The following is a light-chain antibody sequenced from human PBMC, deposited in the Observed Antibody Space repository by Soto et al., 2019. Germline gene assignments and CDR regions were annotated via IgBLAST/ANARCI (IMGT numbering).Light chain of an antibody. CDR1: QIVDSSY. Sequence: EIVLTQSPGTLSLSPGEKAALSCRASQIVDSSYLAWYQQKPGQAPRLLIYDTSTRATGIPDRFSGGGSGTDFTLTISRLEPEDFAVYYCQQCDNSPWTFGQGTKV. J-gene: IGKJ1*01. CDR2: DTS. CDR3: QQCDNSPWT. V-gene: IGKV3-20*01.